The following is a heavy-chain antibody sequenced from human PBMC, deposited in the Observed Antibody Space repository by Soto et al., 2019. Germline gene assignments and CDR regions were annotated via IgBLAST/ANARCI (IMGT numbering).Heavy chain of an antibody. D-gene: IGHD6-19*01. V-gene: IGHV4-30-2*01. CDR1: GDPYSISTYS. CDR3: AGMPYTSGLRFDP. CDR2: IYQSGVT. Sequence: SETLSLTCNMSGDPYSISTYSWSWIRQPPGKALQWIGFIYQSGVTSYNPSLASRVSISLDRSNNQCSLKLKSVTAADTAVYFCAGMPYTSGLRFDPWGPGTLVTVSS. J-gene: IGHJ5*02.